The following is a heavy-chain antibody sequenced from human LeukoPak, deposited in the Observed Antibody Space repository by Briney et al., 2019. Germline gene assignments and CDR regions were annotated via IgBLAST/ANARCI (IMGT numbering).Heavy chain of an antibody. CDR3: ARDPSRGYSYGYGDY. D-gene: IGHD5-18*01. J-gene: IGHJ4*02. Sequence: PGGSLRLSCAASGFSFSTYWMNWVRQPPGEGLEWVANIMGDGSEKYYVDSVKGRFTISRDNAKNSLYLQMNSLRAEDTAVYYCARDPSRGYSYGYGDYWGQGSLVIVSS. CDR1: GFSFSTYW. V-gene: IGHV3-7*01. CDR2: IMGDGSEK.